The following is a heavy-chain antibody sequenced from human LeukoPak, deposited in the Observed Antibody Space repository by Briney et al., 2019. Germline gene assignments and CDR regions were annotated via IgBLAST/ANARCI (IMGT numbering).Heavy chain of an antibody. J-gene: IGHJ4*02. V-gene: IGHV3-21*01. Sequence: GGSLRLSCAASGFTFSSYGMHWVRQAPGKGLEWVSSISSSSSYIYYANSVKGRFTISRDNAKNSLYLQMNSLRAEDTAVYYCARDPGGGYDHQAFDYWGQGTLVTVSS. CDR3: ARDPGGGYDHQAFDY. D-gene: IGHD5-12*01. CDR1: GFTFSSYG. CDR2: ISSSSSYI.